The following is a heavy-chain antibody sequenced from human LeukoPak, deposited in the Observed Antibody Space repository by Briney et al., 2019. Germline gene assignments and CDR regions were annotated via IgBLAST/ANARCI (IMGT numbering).Heavy chain of an antibody. CDR3: ATSGYSYGYPFDY. J-gene: IGHJ4*02. D-gene: IGHD5-18*01. CDR2: ISSSSSTT. CDR1: GFTFSTYS. Sequence: GGSLRLSCAASGFTFSTYSMNWVRQAPGKGLEWVSYISSSSSTTYYADSVKGRFTISRDNSKNTLYLQMNSLRAEDTAVYYCATSGYSYGYPFDYWGQGTLVTVSS. V-gene: IGHV3-48*01.